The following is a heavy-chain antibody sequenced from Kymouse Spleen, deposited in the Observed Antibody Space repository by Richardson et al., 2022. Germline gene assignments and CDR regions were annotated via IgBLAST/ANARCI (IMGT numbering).Heavy chain of an antibody. CDR1: GFTFDDYA. V-gene: IGHV3-9*01. D-gene: IGHD3-10*01. CDR2: ISWNSGSI. J-gene: IGHJ4*02. CDR3: AKDNGESLFDY. Sequence: EVQLVESGGGLVQPGRSLRLSCAASGFTFDDYAMHWVRQAPGKGLEWVSGISWNSGSIGYADSVKGRFTISRDNAKNSLYLQMNSLRAEDTALYYCAKDNGESLFDYWGQGTLVTVSS.